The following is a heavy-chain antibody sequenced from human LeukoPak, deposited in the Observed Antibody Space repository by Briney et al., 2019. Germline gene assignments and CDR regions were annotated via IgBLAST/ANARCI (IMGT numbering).Heavy chain of an antibody. CDR3: ARARGSVAIDY. CDR1: GESFSGYF. D-gene: IGHD5-12*01. CDR2: INDSEST. V-gene: IGHV4-34*01. J-gene: IGHJ4*02. Sequence: SETLSLTCAVYGESFSGYFWTWIRQPPGKGLEWIGDINDSESTNYNPSLKSRVTLSVDTSKNQFSLKLTSVTAADTAVYYCARARGSVAIDYWGQGTLVSVSS.